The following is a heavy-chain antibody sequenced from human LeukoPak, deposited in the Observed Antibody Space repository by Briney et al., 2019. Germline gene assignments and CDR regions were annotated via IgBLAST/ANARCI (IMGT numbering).Heavy chain of an antibody. D-gene: IGHD1-14*01. J-gene: IGHJ4*02. CDR1: GFTVSSNY. Sequence: PGGSLRLSCAASGFTVSSNYMSWVRQAPGKGLEWVSVIYSSGTTYYADSVKGRFTISRDNSKNTLYLQMKSLRAEDTAVYYCARFSSGAIGTEWGQGTLVTVSS. V-gene: IGHV3-53*01. CDR3: ARFSSGAIGTE. CDR2: IYSSGTT.